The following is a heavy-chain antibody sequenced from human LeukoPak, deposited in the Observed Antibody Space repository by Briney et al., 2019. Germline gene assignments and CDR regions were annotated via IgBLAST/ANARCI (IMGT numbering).Heavy chain of an antibody. V-gene: IGHV4-4*07. CDR2: IYTSGST. D-gene: IGHD3-10*01. CDR3: ARDYYGSGSYYPYYYYGMDV. J-gene: IGHJ6*02. Sequence: KSSETLSLTCTVSGGSISSYYWSWIRQPAGKGLEWIGRIYTSGSTNYNPSLKSRVTMSVDTSKNQFSLKLSSVTAADTAVYYCARDYYGSGSYYPYYYYGMDVWGQGTTVTVSS. CDR1: GGSISSYY.